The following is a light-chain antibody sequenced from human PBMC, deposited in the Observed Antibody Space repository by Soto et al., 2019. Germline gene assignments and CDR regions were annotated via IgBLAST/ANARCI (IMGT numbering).Light chain of an antibody. CDR3: SSYTSTMTNV. Sequence: QSVLAQPASVSGSPGQSITISCTGTRSDVGLYNYVSWYQQHPGKATRLMIYDVSNRPSGVSNSFSGSKSANTASLTISGLQAADEADYFCSSYTSTMTNVFGSGTKVTVL. J-gene: IGLJ1*01. CDR1: RSDVGLYNY. V-gene: IGLV2-14*01. CDR2: DVS.